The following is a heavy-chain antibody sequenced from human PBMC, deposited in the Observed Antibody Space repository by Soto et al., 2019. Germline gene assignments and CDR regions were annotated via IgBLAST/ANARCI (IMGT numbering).Heavy chain of an antibody. CDR1: GYSFTSYA. V-gene: IGHV1-3*01. CDR3: ARGLRNYDFWSGYFGRLDY. D-gene: IGHD3-3*01. CDR2: INAGNGNT. Sequence: ASVKVSCKASGYSFTSYAMHWVRQAPGQRLEWMGWINAGNGNTKYSQKFQGRVTITRDTSASTAYMELSSLRSEDTAVHYCARGLRNYDFWSGYFGRLDYWGQGTLVTVSS. J-gene: IGHJ4*02.